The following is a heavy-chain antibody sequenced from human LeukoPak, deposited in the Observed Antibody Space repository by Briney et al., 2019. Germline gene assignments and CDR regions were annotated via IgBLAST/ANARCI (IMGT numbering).Heavy chain of an antibody. J-gene: IGHJ4*02. CDR2: IKQDGSEK. Sequence: GGSLRLSCAASGFTFSSYWMSWVRQAPGKGLEWVANIKQDGSEKYYVDSVKGRFTISRDNAKNSLYLQMNSLRAEDTAVYYCARDFDSSGYYLNYFDYWGQGTLVTVSS. D-gene: IGHD3-22*01. CDR3: ARDFDSSGYYLNYFDY. CDR1: GFTFSSYW. V-gene: IGHV3-7*01.